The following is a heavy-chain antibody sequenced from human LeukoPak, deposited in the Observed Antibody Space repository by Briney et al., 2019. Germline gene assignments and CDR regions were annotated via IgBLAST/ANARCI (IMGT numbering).Heavy chain of an antibody. Sequence: GASVKVSCKASGYTFTSYDINWVRQATGQGLEWMGWMNPNSGNTGYAQKFQGRVTMTGNTSISTAYMELSSLRSEDTAVYYCARSLRFSYYYYYGMDVWGQGTTVTVSS. CDR2: MNPNSGNT. CDR3: ARSLRFSYYYYYGMDV. V-gene: IGHV1-8*01. CDR1: GYTFTSYD. J-gene: IGHJ6*02. D-gene: IGHD3-3*01.